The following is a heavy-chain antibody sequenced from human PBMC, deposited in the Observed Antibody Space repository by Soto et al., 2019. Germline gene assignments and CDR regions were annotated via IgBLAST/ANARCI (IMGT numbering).Heavy chain of an antibody. D-gene: IGHD1-1*01. V-gene: IGHV1-18*01. CDR3: ASGVSRREAYNLDYFDF. J-gene: IGHJ4*02. CDR2: ISGFNGQT. CDR1: GNTFASHG. Sequence: QVQLVQSGPEVKKPGASVKVSCKASGNTFASHGFSWVRQAPGQGLEWMGWISGFNGQTNYALKFQGRVTLTTDTSTSTAYMELRSLRSDDTAVYYCASGVSRREAYNLDYFDFWGQGTLVTVSS.